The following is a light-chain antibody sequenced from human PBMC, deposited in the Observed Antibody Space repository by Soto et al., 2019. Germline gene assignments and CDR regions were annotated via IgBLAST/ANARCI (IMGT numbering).Light chain of an antibody. V-gene: IGLV6-57*04. J-gene: IGLJ2*01. Sequence: NFMLTQPHSVSESPGKTVTISCTRSSGSIASNYVQWYQQRPGGAPTTVIYEDNQRPSGVPDRFSGSTDGSSNSASLTISGLHTEDEADYYCQSYDYSTVVFGGGTKLTVL. CDR2: EDN. CDR3: QSYDYSTVV. CDR1: SGSIASNY.